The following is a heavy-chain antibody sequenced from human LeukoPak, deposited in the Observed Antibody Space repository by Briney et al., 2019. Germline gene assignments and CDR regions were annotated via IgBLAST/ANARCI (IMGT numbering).Heavy chain of an antibody. CDR1: GFTFSTYT. V-gene: IGHV3-23*01. CDR3: AKWGDYDVLTGYYDPDY. D-gene: IGHD3-9*01. Sequence: GGSLRLSCAASGFTFSTYTMTWVRQAPGKGLEWVSAIIASGGSTYYADSVKGRFTISRDNSKNTLYVLMNSLRAEDTAVYYCAKWGDYDVLTGYYDPDYWGQGTLVTVSS. CDR2: IIASGGST. J-gene: IGHJ4*02.